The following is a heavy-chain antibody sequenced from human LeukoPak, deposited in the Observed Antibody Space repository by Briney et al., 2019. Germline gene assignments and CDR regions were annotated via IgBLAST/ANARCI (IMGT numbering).Heavy chain of an antibody. Sequence: GGSLRLSCAASGFTFSSYSMNWVRQAPGKGLEWVSGISWNSGSIGYADSVKGRFTISRDNAKNSLYLQMNSLRAEDTALYYCAKDVNWNYELGFDYWGQGTLVTVSS. CDR3: AKDVNWNYELGFDY. CDR1: GFTFSSYS. CDR2: ISWNSGSI. D-gene: IGHD1-7*01. J-gene: IGHJ4*02. V-gene: IGHV3-9*01.